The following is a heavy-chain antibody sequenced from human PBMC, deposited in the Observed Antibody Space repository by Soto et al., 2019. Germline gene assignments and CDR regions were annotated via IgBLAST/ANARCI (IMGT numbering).Heavy chain of an antibody. V-gene: IGHV3-21*01. CDR3: ARVGFDWFLSAFDI. Sequence: PGGSLRLSCAASGFTFSSYSMNWVRQAPGKGLEWVSSISSSSSYIYYADSVKGRFTISRDNAKNSLYLQMNSLRAEDTAVYYWARVGFDWFLSAFDIWGKGKMVTVPS. J-gene: IGHJ3*02. D-gene: IGHD3-9*01. CDR1: GFTFSSYS. CDR2: ISSSSSYI.